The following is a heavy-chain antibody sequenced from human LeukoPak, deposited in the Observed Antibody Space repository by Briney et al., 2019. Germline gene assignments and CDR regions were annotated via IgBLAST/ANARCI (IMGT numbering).Heavy chain of an antibody. CDR1: GGSISSGGYS. V-gene: IGHV4-30-2*01. Sequence: SETLSLTCAVSGGSISSGGYSWSWIRQPPGKGLEWIGYIYHSESTYYNPSLKSRVTISVGRSKNQFSLKLSSVTAADTAVYYCARGRQQLVFPDAFDIWGQGTMVTVSS. D-gene: IGHD6-13*01. CDR3: ARGRQQLVFPDAFDI. CDR2: IYHSEST. J-gene: IGHJ3*02.